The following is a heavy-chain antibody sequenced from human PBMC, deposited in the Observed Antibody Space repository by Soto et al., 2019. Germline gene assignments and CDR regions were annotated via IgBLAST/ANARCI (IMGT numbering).Heavy chain of an antibody. Sequence: PSETLSLTCTVCGAPITINYWSWIRQAPGKGLEWIGYIYYSGSTTYNPSLKSRVTMSADTSKDQFSLKLNSVNAADTAVYYCARHAGGPYDHLAPRILVTVCS. J-gene: IGHJ4*01. CDR2: IYYSGST. D-gene: IGHD2-15*01. V-gene: IGHV4-59*01. CDR3: ARHAGGPYDH. CDR1: GAPITINY.